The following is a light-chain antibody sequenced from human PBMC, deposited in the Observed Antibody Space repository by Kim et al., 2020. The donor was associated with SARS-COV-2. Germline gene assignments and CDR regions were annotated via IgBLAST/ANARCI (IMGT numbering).Light chain of an antibody. CDR3: QHYSFYPFS. V-gene: IGKV1-16*01. CDR1: QGISNS. J-gene: IGKJ2*03. Sequence: SASVGDRVTITCRASQGISNSLAWFQQKPGKAPKSLISAASSLQSGVPSRFSDSGSGTDFTLVISSLQPEDVATYYCQHYSFYPFSFGQGTKLEI. CDR2: AAS.